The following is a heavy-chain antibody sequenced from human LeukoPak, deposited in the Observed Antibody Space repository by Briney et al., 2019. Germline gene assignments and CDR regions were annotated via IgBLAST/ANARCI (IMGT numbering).Heavy chain of an antibody. J-gene: IGHJ4*02. CDR2: IKQDGSEK. D-gene: IGHD6-19*01. CDR3: ARDLDSSGWYGGFDY. CDR1: GFTFSSYA. Sequence: PGGSLRLSCAASGFTFSSYAMSWVRQAPGKGLEWVANIKQDGSEKYYVDSVKGRFTISRDNAKNSLYLQMNSLRAEDTAVYYCARDLDSSGWYGGFDYWGQGTLVTVSS. V-gene: IGHV3-7*01.